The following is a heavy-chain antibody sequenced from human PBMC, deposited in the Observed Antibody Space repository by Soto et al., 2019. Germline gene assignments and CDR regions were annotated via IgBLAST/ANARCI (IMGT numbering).Heavy chain of an antibody. D-gene: IGHD2-2*01. CDR3: AAGVVPAAMHLIHRAFDI. J-gene: IGHJ3*02. CDR1: SGSISSSNW. V-gene: IGHV4-4*02. CDR2: IYHSGST. Sequence: SETLSLTCAVSSGSISSSNWWSWARQPPGKGLEWIGEIYHSGSTNYNPSLKSRVTISVDKSKNQFSLKLSSVTAADTAVYYCAAGVVPAAMHLIHRAFDIWGQGTMVTVSS.